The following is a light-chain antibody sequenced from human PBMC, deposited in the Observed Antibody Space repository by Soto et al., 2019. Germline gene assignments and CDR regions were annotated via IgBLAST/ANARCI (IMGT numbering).Light chain of an antibody. CDR3: ISYTTTSARVV. Sequence: QSALTQPASVSGSPGQSITISCTGTSSDVGSYNLDSWYQQHPGKAPKIMIYEGSKRPSGVSNRFSGSKSGNTASLTISGLQAEDEADYYCISYTTTSARVVFGGGTKLTVL. V-gene: IGLV2-14*02. CDR1: SSDVGSYNL. CDR2: EGS. J-gene: IGLJ2*01.